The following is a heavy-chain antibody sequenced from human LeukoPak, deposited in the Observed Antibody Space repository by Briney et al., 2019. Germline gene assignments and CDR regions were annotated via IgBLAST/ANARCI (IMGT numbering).Heavy chain of an antibody. CDR2: IYYSGST. V-gene: IGHV4-59*01. D-gene: IGHD6-19*01. Sequence: PSETLSLTCTVSGGSISSYYWSWIRQPPGKGLEWIGYIYYSGSTNYNPSLKSRVTISVDTSKNQFSLKLSSVTAADTAVYYSASQEAVAGTLSGNNNAFDIWGQGTMVTVSS. J-gene: IGHJ3*02. CDR3: ASQEAVAGTLSGNNNAFDI. CDR1: GGSISSYY.